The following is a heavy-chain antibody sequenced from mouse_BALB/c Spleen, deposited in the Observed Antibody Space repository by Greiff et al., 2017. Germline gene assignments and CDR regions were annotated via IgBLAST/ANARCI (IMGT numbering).Heavy chain of an antibody. CDR3: ARGEQLGLRRWFAY. CDR2: IEPYNGGT. J-gene: IGHJ3*01. Sequence: EVQLQHSGPELVKPGASVKVSCKASGYAFTSYNMYWVKQSHGKSLEWIGYIEPYNGGTSYNQKFKGKATLTVDKSSSTAYMHLNSLTSEDSAVYYCARGEQLGLRRWFAYWGQGTLVTVSA. D-gene: IGHD3-1*01. CDR1: GYAFTSYN. V-gene: IGHV1S135*01.